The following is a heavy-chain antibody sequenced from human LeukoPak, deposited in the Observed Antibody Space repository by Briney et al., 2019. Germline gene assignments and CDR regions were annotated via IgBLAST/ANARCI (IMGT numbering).Heavy chain of an antibody. CDR3: ARGRIAVAGTLVDY. D-gene: IGHD6-19*01. V-gene: IGHV4-34*01. Sequence: SETLSLTCAVYSGSFSGYYWSWIRQPPGKGLEWIGEINHSGSTNYNPSLKSRVTISVDTSKNQFSLKLSSVTAADTAVYYCARGRIAVAGTLVDYWGQGTLVTVSS. CDR2: INHSGST. J-gene: IGHJ4*02. CDR1: SGSFSGYY.